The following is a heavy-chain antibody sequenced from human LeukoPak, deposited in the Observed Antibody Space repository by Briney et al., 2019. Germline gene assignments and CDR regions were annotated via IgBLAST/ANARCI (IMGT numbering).Heavy chain of an antibody. D-gene: IGHD2-8*02. V-gene: IGHV1-58*01. CDR3: AAVPNANAWYWDDAFDI. J-gene: IGHJ3*02. Sequence: SVTVSCKASGFTFTTSAVQWVRQARGQRLEWIGRIVVGSGNTDHAQKFQGRLTITRDISTSAAYMELSSLTSDDTAVYYCAAVPNANAWYWDDAFDIWGQGTMVTVSS. CDR2: IVVGSGNT. CDR1: GFTFTTSA.